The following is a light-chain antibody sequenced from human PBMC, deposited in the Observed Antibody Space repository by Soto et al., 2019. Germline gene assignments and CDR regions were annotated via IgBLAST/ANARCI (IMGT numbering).Light chain of an antibody. CDR2: GNN. J-gene: IGLJ3*02. Sequence: QAVVTQPPSVSGAPGQRVTISCTGSSSNIGSGYDVHWYQQLPGTAPKLLISGNNNRPSGVPDRFSGSKSGTSASLAITGLQAEDEADYYCQSYDRSLSGSVFGGGTKLTVL. V-gene: IGLV1-40*01. CDR1: SSNIGSGYD. CDR3: QSYDRSLSGSV.